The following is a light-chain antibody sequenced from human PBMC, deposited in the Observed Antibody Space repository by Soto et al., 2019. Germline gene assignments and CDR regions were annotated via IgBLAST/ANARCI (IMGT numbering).Light chain of an antibody. CDR3: QQGHSTAST. Sequence: EVVLTQSPATLSVSPGERATLSCRASQTVSRSLAWYQQKPGQAPRLLICGASMRATGVPDRFGGSGSGTDFTLTISSPQSEDFAVYYCQQGHSTASTLGQRTKVVIK. V-gene: IGKV3-15*01. CDR1: QTVSRS. CDR2: GAS. J-gene: IGKJ2*01.